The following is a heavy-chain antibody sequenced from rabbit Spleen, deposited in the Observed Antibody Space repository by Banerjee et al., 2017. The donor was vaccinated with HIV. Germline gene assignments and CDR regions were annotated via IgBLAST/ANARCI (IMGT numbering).Heavy chain of an antibody. CDR2: IDPVFGIT. J-gene: IGHJ4*01. V-gene: IGHV1S7*01. CDR1: GFDFSTYG. Sequence: HLKESGGGLVQPGGSLKLSCKASGFDFSTYGVSWVRQAPGKGLEWIGYIDPVFGITYYASWVNGRFTISSHNAQNTLYLQLNSLTAADTATYFCARDLAGVIGWNFSLWGPGTLVTVS. CDR3: ARDLAGVIGWNFSL. D-gene: IGHD4-1*01.